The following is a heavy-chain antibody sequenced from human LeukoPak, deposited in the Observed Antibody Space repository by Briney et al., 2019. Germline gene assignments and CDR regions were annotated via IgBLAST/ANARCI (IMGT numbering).Heavy chain of an antibody. Sequence: GGSLRLSCAASGFTFSYHWMTWVRQAPGKGLEWVSAISGSGGSTYYADSVKGRFTISRDNSKNTLYLQMNSLRAEDTAVYYCAKGSDIVATITDYWGQGTLVTVSS. CDR2: ISGSGGST. V-gene: IGHV3-23*01. D-gene: IGHD5-12*01. CDR1: GFTFSYHW. J-gene: IGHJ4*02. CDR3: AKGSDIVATITDY.